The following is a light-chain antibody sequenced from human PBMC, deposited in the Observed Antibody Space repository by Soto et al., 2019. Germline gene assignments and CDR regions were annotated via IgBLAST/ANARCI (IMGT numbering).Light chain of an antibody. CDR2: EVS. CDR1: SSDVGGYNY. J-gene: IGLJ1*01. V-gene: IGLV2-14*01. CDR3: SSYTSSSTYV. Sequence: QSVLAQPASVSGSPGQSITIACTGTSSDVGGYNYVSWYQHHPGKAPKRMIYEVSNRPSGVSNRFSGSKSGNTASLTISGLQAEDEADYYCSSYTSSSTYVFGTWTKVTVL.